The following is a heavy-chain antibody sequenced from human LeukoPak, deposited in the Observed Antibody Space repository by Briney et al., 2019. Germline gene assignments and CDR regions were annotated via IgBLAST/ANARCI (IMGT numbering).Heavy chain of an antibody. CDR3: AKDLHDILTGYALGDWFDP. J-gene: IGHJ5*02. CDR1: GFIFGGYA. D-gene: IGHD3-9*01. Sequence: GGSLRLSCAASGFIFGGYAMHWVRQAPGKGLQWLAVISYDGGKTYYADSVEGRFTISRDNSKNTMYLQMNSLRAEDTAVYYCAKDLHDILTGYALGDWFDPRGQGTLVTVSS. CDR2: ISYDGGKT. V-gene: IGHV3-30-3*01.